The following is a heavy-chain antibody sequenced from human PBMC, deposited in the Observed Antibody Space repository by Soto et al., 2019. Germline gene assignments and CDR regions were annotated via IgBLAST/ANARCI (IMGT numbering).Heavy chain of an antibody. J-gene: IGHJ6*03. D-gene: IGHD3-10*01. CDR1: GLTFSSYA. CDR2: ISSNGGST. CDR3: ARDREKVYYYYYMDV. V-gene: IGHV3-64*01. Sequence: GGSLRLSCAASGLTFSSYAMHWVRQAPGKGLEYVSAISSNGGSTYYANSVKGRFTISRDNSKNTLYLQMGSLRAEDMAVYYCARDREKVYYYYYMDVWGKGTTVTVSS.